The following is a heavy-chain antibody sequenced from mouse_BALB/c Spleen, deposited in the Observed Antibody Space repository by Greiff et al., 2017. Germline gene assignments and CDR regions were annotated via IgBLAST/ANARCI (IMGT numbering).Heavy chain of an antibody. J-gene: IGHJ1*01. CDR3: ARRYGSSHWYFDV. CDR2: ISYDGSN. V-gene: IGHV3-6*02. D-gene: IGHD1-1*01. CDR1: GYSITSGYY. Sequence: EVQLQQSGPDLVKPSQSLSLTCSVTGYSITSGYYWNWIRQFPGNKLEWMGYISYDGSNNYNPSLKNRISITRDTSKNQFFLKLNSVTTEDTATYYCARRYGSSHWYFDVWGAGTTVTVSS.